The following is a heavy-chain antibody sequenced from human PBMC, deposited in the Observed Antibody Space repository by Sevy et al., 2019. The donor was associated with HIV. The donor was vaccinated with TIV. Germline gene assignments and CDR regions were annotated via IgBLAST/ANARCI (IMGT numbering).Heavy chain of an antibody. Sequence: GESLKISCKGSGYSFTSYWIGWVRQMPGKGLEWMGIIYPGDSDTRYSPSFQGQVTISANKSISPAYLQWSSLKASDTAMYYCARMNTMVRGVINNDAFDIWGQGTMVTVSS. D-gene: IGHD3-10*01. CDR1: GYSFTSYW. CDR2: IYPGDSDT. CDR3: ARMNTMVRGVINNDAFDI. V-gene: IGHV5-51*01. J-gene: IGHJ3*02.